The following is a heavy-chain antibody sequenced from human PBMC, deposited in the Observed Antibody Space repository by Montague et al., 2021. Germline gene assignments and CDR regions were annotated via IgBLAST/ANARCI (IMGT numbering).Heavy chain of an antibody. CDR2: EWNN. CDR3: ARTSASSDY. Sequence: EWNNDYAVSVKSRITINPDTSKNQISLQLNSVTPEDTAVYYCARTSASSDYWGQGTLVAVSS. D-gene: IGHD1-26*01. V-gene: IGHV6-1*01. J-gene: IGHJ4*02.